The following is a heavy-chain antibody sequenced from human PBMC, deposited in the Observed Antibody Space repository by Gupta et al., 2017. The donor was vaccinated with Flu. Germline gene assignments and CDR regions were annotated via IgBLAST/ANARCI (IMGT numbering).Heavy chain of an antibody. V-gene: IGHV4-59*01. J-gene: IGHJ3*02. CDR2: IYYSGST. D-gene: IGHD4-17*01. Sequence: GGSISSYYWSWIRQPPGKGLEWIGYIYYSGSTNYNPSLKSRVTISVDTSKNQFSLKLSSVTAADTAVYYCARAWGDYTKGIIHRQFDIWGQGTMVTVSS. CDR1: GGSISSYY. CDR3: ARAWGDYTKGIIHRQFDI.